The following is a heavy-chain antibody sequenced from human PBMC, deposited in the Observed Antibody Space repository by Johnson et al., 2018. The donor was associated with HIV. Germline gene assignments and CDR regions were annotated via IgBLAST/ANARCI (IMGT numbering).Heavy chain of an antibody. J-gene: IGHJ3*02. CDR1: GFTFSSYD. Sequence: QVQLVESGGGVVQPGGSLRLSCETSGFTFSSYDMHWVRQATGKGLEWVAVISYDGSNKYYADSVKGRFTISRDNSKNTLYLQMNSLRAEDTAVYYCARDVKVCAFDIWGQGTMVTVSS. CDR2: ISYDGSNK. V-gene: IGHV3-30*19. D-gene: IGHD3-16*01. CDR3: ARDVKVCAFDI.